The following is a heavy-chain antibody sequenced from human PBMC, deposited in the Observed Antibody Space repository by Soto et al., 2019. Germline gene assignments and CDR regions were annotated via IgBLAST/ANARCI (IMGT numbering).Heavy chain of an antibody. CDR2: IYYSGST. D-gene: IGHD5-18*01. Sequence: ASETLSLTCTVSGGSISSGGYHWSWIRQHPGKGLEWIGYIYYSGSTYYNPSLKSRVTISVDTSKNQFSLKLSSVTAADTAVYYCAGEGYSYGSYYYYGMDVWGQGTTVTVSS. CDR1: GGSISSGGYH. J-gene: IGHJ6*02. V-gene: IGHV4-31*03. CDR3: AGEGYSYGSYYYYGMDV.